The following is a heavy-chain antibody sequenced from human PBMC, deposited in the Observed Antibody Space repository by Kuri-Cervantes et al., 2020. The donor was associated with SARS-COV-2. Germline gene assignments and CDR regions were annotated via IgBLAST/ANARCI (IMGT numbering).Heavy chain of an antibody. CDR1: GGTFSSYA. Sequence: SVKVSCKASGGTFSSYAISWVRQAPGQGLEWMGGIIPIFGTANYAQKFQGRVTITADESTSTAYMELSSLRSEDTAVYYCARAYYYDSSGYYPGDYWGQGTRVTVSS. CDR2: IIPIFGTA. J-gene: IGHJ4*02. CDR3: ARAYYYDSSGYYPGDY. V-gene: IGHV1-69*13. D-gene: IGHD3-22*01.